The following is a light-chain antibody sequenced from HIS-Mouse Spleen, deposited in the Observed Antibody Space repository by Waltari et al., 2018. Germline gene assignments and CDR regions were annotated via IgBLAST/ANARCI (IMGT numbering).Light chain of an antibody. J-gene: IGLJ2*01. CDR1: SHAVGSYNL. V-gene: IGLV2-23*01. Sequence: QSSLTQPSSVSGSPGQSITISCTGTSHAVGSYNLVPWYQQHPGKAPKLMIYEGSKRPSGVSNRFSGSKSGNTASLTISGLQAEDEADYYCCSYAGNLVVFGGGTKLTVL. CDR3: CSYAGNLVV. CDR2: EGS.